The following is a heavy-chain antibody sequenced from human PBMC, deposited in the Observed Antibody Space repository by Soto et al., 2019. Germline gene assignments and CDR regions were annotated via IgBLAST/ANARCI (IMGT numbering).Heavy chain of an antibody. V-gene: IGHV4-59*01. CDR1: GGSISSYY. D-gene: IGHD6-13*01. CDR2: IYYSGST. CDR3: ARVVYSSSLIMGYYYYGMDV. Sequence: SETLSLTCTVSGGSISSYYWSWIRQPPGKGLEWIGYIYYSGSTNYNPSLKSRVTISVDTSKDQFSLKLSSVTAADTAVYYCARVVYSSSLIMGYYYYGMDVWGQGTTVTVSS. J-gene: IGHJ6*02.